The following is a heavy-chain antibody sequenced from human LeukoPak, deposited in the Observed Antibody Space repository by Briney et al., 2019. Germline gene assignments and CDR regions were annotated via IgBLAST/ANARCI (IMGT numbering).Heavy chain of an antibody. J-gene: IGHJ4*02. D-gene: IGHD6-6*01. CDR2: IYYSGST. V-gene: IGHV4-39*07. CDR3: ARDIAAQTFDY. Sequence: PSETLSLTCTVSGGSISSSSYYWGWIRQPPGKGLEWIGSIYYSGSTYYNPPLKSRVTISVDTSKNEFSLKLSSVTAADTAVYYCARDIAAQTFDYWGQGTLVTVSS. CDR1: GGSISSSSYY.